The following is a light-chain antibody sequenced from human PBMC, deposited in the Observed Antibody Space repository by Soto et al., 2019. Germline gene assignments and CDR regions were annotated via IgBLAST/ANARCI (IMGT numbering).Light chain of an antibody. CDR3: QEYNIYPWT. Sequence: MKPSPSTVSATVGDRDTIPCRASQSISSWLAWYQQKPGKAPKLLIYKASSLESGVPSRFSGSGSGTEFTLTISSLQPDDFATYYCQEYNIYPWTFAQVTKVDI. CDR1: QSISSW. J-gene: IGKJ1*01. CDR2: KAS. V-gene: IGKV1-5*03.